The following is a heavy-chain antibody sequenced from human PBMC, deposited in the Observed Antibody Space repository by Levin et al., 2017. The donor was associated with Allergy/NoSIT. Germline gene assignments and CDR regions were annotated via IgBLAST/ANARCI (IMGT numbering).Heavy chain of an antibody. CDR1: GFSLTNAW. CDR2: IKSNSDGGTN. Sequence: GGSLRLSCAASGFSLTNAWVTWVRQAPGKGLEWVGRIKSNSDGGTNDYAAPVTGRFTISRDDPKNTVYLLMTSLKTEDTAVYYCVSGASWGQGTLVTVSS. CDR3: VSGAS. D-gene: IGHD3-10*01. V-gene: IGHV3-15*01. J-gene: IGHJ5*02.